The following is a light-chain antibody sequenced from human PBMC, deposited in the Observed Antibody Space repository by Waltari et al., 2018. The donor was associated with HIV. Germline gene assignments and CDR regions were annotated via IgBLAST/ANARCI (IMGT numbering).Light chain of an antibody. V-gene: IGLV3-21*01. J-gene: IGLJ1*01. CDR3: QVFENSRDQA. Sequence: YVLTQPPSVSVAPGKTATLTCGGNNIGAQHVHWYQQKSGQAPVLVIYDDKLRPSGIPARISGSNSGGTATLTISGVEVGDEAEYYCQVFENSRDQAFGTGTKVTVL. CDR2: DDK. CDR1: NIGAQH.